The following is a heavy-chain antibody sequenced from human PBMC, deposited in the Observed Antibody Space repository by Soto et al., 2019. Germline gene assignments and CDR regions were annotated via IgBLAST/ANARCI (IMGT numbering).Heavy chain of an antibody. V-gene: IGHV4-30-4*01. CDR1: VGSPSSGDYY. J-gene: IGHJ6*02. CDR3: VRARGDRAFAMDV. Sequence: SEPLFLPCTVSVGSPSSGDYYWSWILQSPGTGLEWIGYIYYSGSAYYNPSLKSRVTLSVDTSKNQFSLKLTSVTAADTALYYCVRARGDRAFAMDVWGQGTTVTVSS. D-gene: IGHD3-10*01. CDR2: IYYSGSA.